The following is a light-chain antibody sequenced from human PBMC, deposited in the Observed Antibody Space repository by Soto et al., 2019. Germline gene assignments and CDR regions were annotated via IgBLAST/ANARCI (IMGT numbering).Light chain of an antibody. Sequence: QSVLTQPPSVSGSPGQSITISCTGTSSDVGGYNYISWYQQHPGKAPKFIIYDVRNRPSGVSNRFSGSRSGNTASLTISGLQAEDEADYYCSSYTSSSTVIFGGGTKVTVL. CDR2: DVR. CDR3: SSYTSSSTVI. CDR1: SSDVGGYNY. V-gene: IGLV2-14*01. J-gene: IGLJ2*01.